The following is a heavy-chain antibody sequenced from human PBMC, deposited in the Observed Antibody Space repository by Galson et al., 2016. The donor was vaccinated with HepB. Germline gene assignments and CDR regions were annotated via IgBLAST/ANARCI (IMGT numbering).Heavy chain of an antibody. CDR2: ISNSGDSI. D-gene: IGHD5-24*01. CDR1: GFTFSSYA. Sequence: SLRLSCAASGFTFSSYAMNWVRQAPGKGLEWVSYISNSGDSIYYADSVKGRFTISRDNAKNSLYLQMNSLRAEDTAVYYCARDPMATRYYYYGMDVWGQGTTVTVSS. J-gene: IGHJ6*02. CDR3: ARDPMATRYYYYGMDV. V-gene: IGHV3-48*04.